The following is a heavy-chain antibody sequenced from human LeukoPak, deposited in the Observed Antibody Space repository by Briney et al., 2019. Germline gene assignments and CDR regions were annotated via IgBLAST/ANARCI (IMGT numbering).Heavy chain of an antibody. D-gene: IGHD2-21*02. J-gene: IGHJ4*02. CDR2: INPNSGGT. CDR3: ASSKLYCGGDCYLDY. V-gene: IGHV1-2*02. Sequence: ASVKVSCKASGYTFTGYYMHWVRQAPGQALEWMGWINPNSGGTNYAQKFQGRVTMTRDTSISTAYMELSRLRSDDTAVYYCASSKLYCGGDCYLDYWGQGTLVTVSS. CDR1: GYTFTGYY.